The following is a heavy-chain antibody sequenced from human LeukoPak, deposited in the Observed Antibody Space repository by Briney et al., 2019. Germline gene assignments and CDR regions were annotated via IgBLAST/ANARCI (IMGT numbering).Heavy chain of an antibody. J-gene: IGHJ4*02. CDR2: ISSSSSYI. CDR3: ARDEAAAGTASN. V-gene: IGHV3-21*01. D-gene: IGHD6-13*01. CDR1: GFTFSSYS. Sequence: GGSLRLSCAASGFTFSSYSMNWVRQAPGKGLEWVSSISSSSSYIYYADSVKGRFTISRDNAKNSLYLQMNSLRAEDTAVYYCARDEAAAGTASNWGQGTLVTVSS.